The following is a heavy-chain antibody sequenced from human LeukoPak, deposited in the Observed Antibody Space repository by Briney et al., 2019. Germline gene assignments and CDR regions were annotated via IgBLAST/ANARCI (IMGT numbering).Heavy chain of an antibody. CDR2: INPNSGGT. Sequence: ASVKVSCKASGYTFTSYGISWVRQAPGQGLEWMGWINPNSGGTNYAQKFQGRVTMTRDTSISTAYMELSRLRSDDTAVYYCATYGSGSQYYFDYWGQGTLVTVSS. D-gene: IGHD3-10*01. J-gene: IGHJ4*02. V-gene: IGHV1-2*02. CDR3: ATYGSGSQYYFDY. CDR1: GYTFTSYG.